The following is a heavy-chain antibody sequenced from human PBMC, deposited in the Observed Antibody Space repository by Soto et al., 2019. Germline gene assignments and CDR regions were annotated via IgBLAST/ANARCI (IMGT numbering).Heavy chain of an antibody. CDR1: GYTFTSDA. CDR3: ATAGDDCSTTTCYVIDY. J-gene: IGHJ4*02. D-gene: IGHD2-2*01. CDR2: INAGNGYT. Sequence: ASVKVSCKASGYTFTSDAMHWVRQAPGQRLEWMGWINAGNGYTKYSQKFQGRVTVTRDTSASTAYMELSSLRSEDTAVYYCATAGDDCSTTTCYVIDYWGQGTLVTVSS. V-gene: IGHV1-3*01.